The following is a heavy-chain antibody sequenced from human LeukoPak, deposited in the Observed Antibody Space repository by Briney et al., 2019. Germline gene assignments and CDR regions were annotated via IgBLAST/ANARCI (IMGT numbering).Heavy chain of an antibody. CDR3: ARDGLELGYCSSTSCYNWFDP. Sequence: GGSLRLSCAASGFTFSSYEMNWVRQAPGKGLEWVSYISSSGSTIYYADSVKGRFTISRDNAKNSLYLQMNSLRAEDTAVYYCARDGLELGYCSSTSCYNWFDPWGQGTLVTVSS. V-gene: IGHV3-48*03. CDR1: GFTFSSYE. D-gene: IGHD2-2*01. CDR2: ISSSGSTI. J-gene: IGHJ5*02.